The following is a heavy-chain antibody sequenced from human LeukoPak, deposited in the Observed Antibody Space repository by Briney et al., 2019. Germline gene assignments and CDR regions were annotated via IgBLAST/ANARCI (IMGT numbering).Heavy chain of an antibody. CDR3: ARLGRRDRQRQLGHFDY. D-gene: IGHD5-24*01. V-gene: IGHV4-59*08. CDR1: GDSISRNY. J-gene: IGHJ4*02. Sequence: SETLSLNCTVSGDSISRNYWSWIRQPPGKGLEWIGHIYYSGSPNYNPSLKSRVTISGDTSKNQFSLRLSSVTAADTAVYYCARLGRRDRQRQLGHFDYWGQGTLVTVSS. CDR2: IYYSGSP.